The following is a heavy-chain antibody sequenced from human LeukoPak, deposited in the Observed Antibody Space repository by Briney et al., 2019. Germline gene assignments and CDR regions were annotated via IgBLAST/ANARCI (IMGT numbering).Heavy chain of an antibody. J-gene: IGHJ4*02. CDR3: ARLRWPRGGRSSFDY. Sequence: PGESLKISCKGSGYSFTSHWIGWVRQMPGKGLEWMGIVNPDDSDTIYSPSFQGQVTISADESITTAYLQWSSLKASDTAVYYCARLRWPRGGRSSFDYWGQGALVTVSS. D-gene: IGHD3-10*01. CDR2: VNPDDSDT. V-gene: IGHV5-51*01. CDR1: GYSFTSHW.